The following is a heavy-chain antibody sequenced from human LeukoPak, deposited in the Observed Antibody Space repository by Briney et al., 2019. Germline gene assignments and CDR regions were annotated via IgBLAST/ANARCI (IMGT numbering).Heavy chain of an antibody. Sequence: PGRSLRLSCAASGFTFDDYGMSWVRQAPGKGLEWVSGINWNGGSTGYADSVKGRFTISRDNPKNSLYLQMNSLRAEDTAVYYCARTSWNDVPYLDYWGQGTLVTVSS. CDR1: GFTFDDYG. J-gene: IGHJ4*02. D-gene: IGHD1-1*01. CDR2: INWNGGST. CDR3: ARTSWNDVPYLDY. V-gene: IGHV3-20*04.